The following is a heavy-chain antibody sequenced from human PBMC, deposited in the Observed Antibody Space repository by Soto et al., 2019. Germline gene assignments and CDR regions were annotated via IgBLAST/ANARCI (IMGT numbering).Heavy chain of an antibody. V-gene: IGHV1-3*01. CDR2: INAGNGNT. D-gene: IGHD2-15*01. J-gene: IGHJ4*02. Sequence: GASVKVSCTASGYTFTSYAMHWVRQAPGQRLEWMGWINAGNGNTKYSLKFQGRVTITRDTSASTAYMELSSLRSEDTAVYYCARDRYCSGGSCYSLFVYWGQGTLVTVSS. CDR3: ARDRYCSGGSCYSLFVY. CDR1: GYTFTSYA.